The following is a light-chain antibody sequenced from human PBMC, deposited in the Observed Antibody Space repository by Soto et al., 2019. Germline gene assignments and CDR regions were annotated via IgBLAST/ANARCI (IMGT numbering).Light chain of an antibody. J-gene: IGKJ4*01. CDR2: DAS. Sequence: DIQMTQSPSTLSASVGDGVTITCRASQSITTWLAWYQQKEGKAPKLLLSDASTLETGVPSRFSGSGSGTQFTLTIAGLQPDDVATYYCQQYISYPLTFGGGTTVQ. V-gene: IGKV1-5*01. CDR1: QSITTW. CDR3: QQYISYPLT.